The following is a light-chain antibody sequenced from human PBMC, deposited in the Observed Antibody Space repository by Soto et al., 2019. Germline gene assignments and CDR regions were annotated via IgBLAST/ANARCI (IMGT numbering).Light chain of an antibody. Sequence: EIVMTQSPATLYVSPGERATLSCRASQSVSNYLAWYQHKPGQAPRLLIYDASTRATGIPARFSAGGSGTEFTLTISSLQYEDFAVYFCQQYIDWPPTFGQGTRVDIK. CDR2: DAS. CDR1: QSVSNY. V-gene: IGKV3-15*01. J-gene: IGKJ1*01. CDR3: QQYIDWPPT.